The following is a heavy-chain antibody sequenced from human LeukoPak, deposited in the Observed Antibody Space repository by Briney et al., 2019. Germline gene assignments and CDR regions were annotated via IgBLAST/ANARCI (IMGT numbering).Heavy chain of an antibody. Sequence: GGSLRLSCAASGFTLSSYWMHWVRQAPGKGLVWVSRIKSDGRTNYADSVKGRFTISRDNAKNTVSLQMNSLRAEDTGVYYCARAPSEIGGYYPEYFRHWGQGTLVIVSP. V-gene: IGHV3-74*01. J-gene: IGHJ1*01. D-gene: IGHD3-22*01. CDR2: IKSDGRT. CDR1: GFTLSSYW. CDR3: ARAPSEIGGYYPEYFRH.